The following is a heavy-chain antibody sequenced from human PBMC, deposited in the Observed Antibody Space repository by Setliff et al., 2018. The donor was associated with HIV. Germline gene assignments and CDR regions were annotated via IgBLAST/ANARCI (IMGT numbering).Heavy chain of an antibody. Sequence: SETLSLTCAVYGASFSGYYWSWVRQPPGKGLEWIGEINHSGSTYYNPSLKSRVTISVDTSKNQFSLKLRSVTAADTALYYCARGRYRSRWYASDHYYIDVWGKGTTVTVSS. V-gene: IGHV4-34*01. J-gene: IGHJ6*03. CDR2: INHSGST. D-gene: IGHD6-13*01. CDR3: ARGRYRSRWYASDHYYIDV. CDR1: GASFSGYY.